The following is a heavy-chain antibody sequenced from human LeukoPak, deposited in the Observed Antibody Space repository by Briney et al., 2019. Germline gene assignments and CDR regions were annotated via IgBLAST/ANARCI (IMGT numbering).Heavy chain of an antibody. J-gene: IGHJ3*02. V-gene: IGHV3-21*01. D-gene: IGHD3-9*01. CDR3: ASEDILTGYPFDI. CDR2: INDAGSHI. Sequence: GGSLRLSCAASGFMLSGSAMNWVRQAPGKGLEWVSSINDAGSHIYYTDSVKGRFTISRDNAKNSLYLQMNSLRAEDTAVYYCASEDILTGYPFDIWGQGTMVTVSS. CDR1: GFMLSGSA.